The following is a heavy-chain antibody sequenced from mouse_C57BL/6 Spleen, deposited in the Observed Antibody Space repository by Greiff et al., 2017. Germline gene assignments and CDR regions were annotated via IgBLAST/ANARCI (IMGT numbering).Heavy chain of an antibody. J-gene: IGHJ4*01. CDR2: ISSGSSTI. Sequence: EVKVVESGGGLVKPGGSLKLSCAASGFTFSDYGMHWVRQAPEKGLEWVAYISSGSSTIYYADTVKGRFTISRDNAKNTLFLQMTSLRSEDTAMYYCARDSNYARYAMDYWGQGTSVTVSS. CDR1: GFTFSDYG. D-gene: IGHD2-5*01. CDR3: ARDSNYARYAMDY. V-gene: IGHV5-17*01.